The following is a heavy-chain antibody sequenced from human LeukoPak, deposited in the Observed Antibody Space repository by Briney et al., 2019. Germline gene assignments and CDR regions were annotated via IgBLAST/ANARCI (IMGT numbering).Heavy chain of an antibody. CDR2: IYYSGST. J-gene: IGHJ4*02. CDR1: GGSISSYY. CDR3: ARYVWGSYPTFEDY. Sequence: PSETLSLTCTVSGGSISSYYWNWIRQPPGNGLEWIGYIYYSGSTNYNTSLKSRLTISVDTSKNQFSLKLSSVTAADTAMYYCARYVWGSYPTFEDYWGQGTLVTVSS. D-gene: IGHD3-16*02. V-gene: IGHV4-59*01.